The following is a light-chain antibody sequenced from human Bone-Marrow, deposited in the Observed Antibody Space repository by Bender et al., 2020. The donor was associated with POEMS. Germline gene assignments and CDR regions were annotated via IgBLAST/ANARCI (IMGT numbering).Light chain of an antibody. J-gene: IGLJ3*02. CDR1: CNHVGAYTY. CDR3: NSDAGSKNLM. Sequence: QSALSQPRSVSGSPGQSVTISCTGTCNHVGAYTYVSWYQQHPDKAPRLMTYDISNRPSGVPDRFSGSKSGTTASLTVSGLQAEEEADYYGNSDAGSKNLMFGGGTKLSVL. V-gene: IGLV2-8*01. CDR2: DIS.